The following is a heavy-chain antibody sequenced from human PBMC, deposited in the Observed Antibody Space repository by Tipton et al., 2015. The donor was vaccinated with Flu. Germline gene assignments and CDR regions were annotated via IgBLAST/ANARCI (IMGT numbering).Heavy chain of an antibody. CDR2: INAGNGNT. Sequence: QLVQSGAEVKKPGASVKVSCKASGYTFTSYAMHWVRQAPGQRLEWMGWINAGNGNTKYSQKFQGRVTITRDTSASTAYMELSSLGSEDAAVYCCGREAGRLVVLNWDQETLASVSS. CDR1: GYTFTSYA. D-gene: IGHD2-8*02. CDR3: GREAGRLVVLN. J-gene: IGHJ4*02. V-gene: IGHV1-3*01.